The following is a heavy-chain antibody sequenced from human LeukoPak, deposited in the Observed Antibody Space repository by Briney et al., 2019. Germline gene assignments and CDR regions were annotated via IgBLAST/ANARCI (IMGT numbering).Heavy chain of an antibody. CDR2: IYYSGST. D-gene: IGHD2-2*02. J-gene: IGHJ4*02. V-gene: IGHV4-39*01. CDR1: GGSISSSIYY. Sequence: PSETPSLTCTVSGGSISSSIYYWGWIRQPPGKGLEWIGSIYYSGSTYYNPSLKSRVTISVDTSKNQFSLKLSSVTAADTAVYYCARQGYCSSTSCYTAHSSSWHRRFDYWGQGTLVTVSS. CDR3: ARQGYCSSTSCYTAHSSSWHRRFDY.